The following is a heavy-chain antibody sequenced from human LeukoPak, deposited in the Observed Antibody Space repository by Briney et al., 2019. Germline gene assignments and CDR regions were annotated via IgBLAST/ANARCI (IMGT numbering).Heavy chain of an antibody. V-gene: IGHV4-34*01. Sequence: PSETLSLTCAVYGTSFSNHYWSWIRQSPGKGLEWIGEINQSGNTKYNPSLESRVTISVDTSKNQFSLKLSSVTAADTAVYYCARLVAVAGTVVDYWGQGTLVTVSS. J-gene: IGHJ4*02. CDR3: ARLVAVAGTVVDY. D-gene: IGHD6-19*01. CDR2: INQSGNT. CDR1: GTSFSNHY.